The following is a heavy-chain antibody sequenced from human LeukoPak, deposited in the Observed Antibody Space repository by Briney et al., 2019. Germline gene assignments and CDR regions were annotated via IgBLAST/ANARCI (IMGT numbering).Heavy chain of an antibody. CDR3: ARAITMVRGVMYY. CDR2: MNPNSGNT. D-gene: IGHD3-10*01. Sequence: ASVKVSCKASGYTFTSYDINWVRQATGQGLEWMGWMNPNSGNTGYAQKFQGRVTITRNTSISTAYMELSSLRSEDTAVYYCARAITMVRGVMYYWGQGTLVTVSS. J-gene: IGHJ4*02. CDR1: GYTFTSYD. V-gene: IGHV1-8*03.